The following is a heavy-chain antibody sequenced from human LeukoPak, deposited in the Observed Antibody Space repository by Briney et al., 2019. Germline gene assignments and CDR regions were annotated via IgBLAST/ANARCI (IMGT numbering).Heavy chain of an antibody. D-gene: IGHD2-2*01. V-gene: IGHV4-39*01. CDR1: GGSISSSSYY. Sequence: KPSETLSLTCTASGGSISSSSYYWGWIRQPPGKGLEWIGSIYYSGSTYYNPSLKSRVTISVDTSKNQFSLKLSSVTAADTAVYYCARACSSTSCYPIGLRGNARIFDYWGQGTLVTVSS. CDR3: ARACSSTSCYPIGLRGNARIFDY. J-gene: IGHJ4*02. CDR2: IYYSGST.